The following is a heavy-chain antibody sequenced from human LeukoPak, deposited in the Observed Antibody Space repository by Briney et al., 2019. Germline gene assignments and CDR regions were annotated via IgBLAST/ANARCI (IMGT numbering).Heavy chain of an antibody. CDR1: GYTFTGYY. V-gene: IGHV1-2*02. J-gene: IGHJ4*02. Sequence: ASVKVSCKASGYTFTGYYMHWVRQAPGQGLEWMGWINPNSGGTNYAQKFQGRVTMTRDTSISTAYMEPSRLRSDDTAVYYCARGTLGYCSSTSCYGAHYFDYWGQGTLVTVSS. CDR3: ARGTLGYCSSTSCYGAHYFDY. D-gene: IGHD2-2*01. CDR2: INPNSGGT.